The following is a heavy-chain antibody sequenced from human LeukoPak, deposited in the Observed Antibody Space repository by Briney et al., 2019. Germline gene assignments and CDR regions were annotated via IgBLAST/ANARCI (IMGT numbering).Heavy chain of an antibody. J-gene: IGHJ4*02. CDR2: IYTSGST. V-gene: IGHV4-61*02. D-gene: IGHD2-2*01. Sequence: PSQTLSLTCTVSGDSISSGSYYWSWIRQPAGKGLEWIGRIYTSGSTNYNPSLKSRVTISVDTSKNQFSLKLSSVTAADTAVYYCAREPPPYCSSTSCPLTLPGIWGQGTLVTVAS. CDR3: AREPPPYCSSTSCPLTLPGI. CDR1: GDSISSGSYY.